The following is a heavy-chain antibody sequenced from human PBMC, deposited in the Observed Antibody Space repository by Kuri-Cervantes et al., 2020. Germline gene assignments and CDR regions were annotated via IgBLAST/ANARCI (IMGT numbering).Heavy chain of an antibody. D-gene: IGHD6-13*01. CDR1: GGSVSSGSYY. CDR2: IYYSGST. J-gene: IGHJ3*02. CDR3: ARDLWYSSRAQHAFYI. V-gene: IGHV4-61*01. Sequence: SETLSLTCTVSGGSVSSGSYYWSWIRQPPGKGLEWIGDIYYSGSTNYNPSPKSRVTIAVDTSKNQFSLKLSSVTAADTAVYYCARDLWYSSRAQHAFYIWGQGTMVTVSS.